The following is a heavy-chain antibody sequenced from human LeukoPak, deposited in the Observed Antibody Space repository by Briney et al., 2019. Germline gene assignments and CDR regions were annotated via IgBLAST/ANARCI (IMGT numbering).Heavy chain of an antibody. CDR1: GYTFTSYG. CDR3: AGDYGSGSYYY. Sequence: ASVKVSCKASGYTFTSYGICWVRQAPGQGLEWMGWISAYNGNTNYAQKLQGRVTMTTDTSTSTAYMELRSLRSDDTAVYYGAGDYGSGSYYYWGQGTLVTVSS. V-gene: IGHV1-18*01. D-gene: IGHD3-10*01. J-gene: IGHJ4*02. CDR2: ISAYNGNT.